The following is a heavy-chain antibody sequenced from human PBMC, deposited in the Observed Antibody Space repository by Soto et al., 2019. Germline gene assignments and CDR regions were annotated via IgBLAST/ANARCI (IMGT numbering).Heavy chain of an antibody. CDR3: AKALDFWLIYYGMDV. CDR2: ISYDGSNK. Sequence: GGSLRLACAASGFTFSSYGMHWVRQGPGKGLEWVAVISYDGSNKYYADSVKGRFTISRDNSKNTLYLQMNSLRAEDTAVYYCAKALDFWLIYYGMDVWGQGPTVTVSS. CDR1: GFTFSSYG. D-gene: IGHD3-3*01. J-gene: IGHJ6*02. V-gene: IGHV3-30*18.